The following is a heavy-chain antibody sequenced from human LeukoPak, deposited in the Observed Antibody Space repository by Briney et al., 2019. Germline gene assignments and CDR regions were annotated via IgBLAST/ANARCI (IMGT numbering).Heavy chain of an antibody. CDR3: ARDRPPLKYGTGGMDV. CDR1: GGSISSYY. J-gene: IGHJ6*02. V-gene: IGHV4-59*01. CDR2: IYYSGST. D-gene: IGHD1-26*01. Sequence: SETLSLTCTVSGGSISSYYWSWIRQPPGKGLEWIGYIYYSGSTSYNPSLKSRVTISVDTSKNQFSLKLSSVTAADTAVYYCARDRPPLKYGTGGMDVWGQGTTVTVSS.